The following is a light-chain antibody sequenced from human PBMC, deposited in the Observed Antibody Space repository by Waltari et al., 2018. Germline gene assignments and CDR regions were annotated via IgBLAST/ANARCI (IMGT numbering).Light chain of an antibody. CDR1: QAISSW. J-gene: IGKJ3*01. Sequence: DIQMTQSPSSLSASVGDKVTITCHVSQAISSWLAWYQQKPGKAPKPLIYSASSLKTGVPSRFSGGGSGTDYTLTISSLQPEDFATYYCQQYDDIPLTFGPGTKLDIK. CDR2: SAS. V-gene: IGKV1-NL1*01. CDR3: QQYDDIPLT.